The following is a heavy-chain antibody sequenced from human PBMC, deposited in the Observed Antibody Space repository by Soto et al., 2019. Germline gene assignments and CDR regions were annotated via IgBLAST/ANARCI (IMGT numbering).Heavy chain of an antibody. Sequence: PSETLSLTCTVSGDSMKGGGFYWSWIRQYPGKGLEYIGSIYFSGNTYYNPSLESRIALSVDASKNQFFLSLSSVTAADTAVYFCARISGKFGWFDPWGQGTLVTVSS. V-gene: IGHV4-31*03. D-gene: IGHD3-16*01. CDR2: IYFSGNT. CDR3: ARISGKFGWFDP. CDR1: GDSMKGGGFY. J-gene: IGHJ5*02.